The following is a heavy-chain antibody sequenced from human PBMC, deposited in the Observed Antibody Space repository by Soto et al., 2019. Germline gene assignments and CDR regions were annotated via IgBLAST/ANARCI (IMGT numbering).Heavy chain of an antibody. J-gene: IGHJ4*02. CDR1: GGTFSSYT. V-gene: IGHV1-69*02. D-gene: IGHD2-15*01. Sequence: QVQLVQSGAEVKKPGSSVKVSCKASGGTFSSYTITWVRQAPGQGLEWMGRIIPILAIANYAQKFQGRVTITADKSTSAAYMELSSLRSEDTAVYYCARGAPVVRPFDYWGQGSLVTVSS. CDR2: IIPILAIA. CDR3: ARGAPVVRPFDY.